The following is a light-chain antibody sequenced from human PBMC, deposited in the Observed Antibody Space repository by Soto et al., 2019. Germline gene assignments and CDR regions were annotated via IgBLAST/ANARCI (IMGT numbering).Light chain of an antibody. CDR2: DAS. V-gene: IGKV3-11*01. J-gene: IGKJ5*01. CDR1: QSVSSY. Sequence: EIVLTQSPATLSLSPGERATLSCRASQSVSSYLAWYQQKPGQAPRLLIYDASNRATGIPARFSGSGSGTDFTLTISSLEPEDFAVYYCQQRSNCPPITFGQVTRLEIK. CDR3: QQRSNCPPIT.